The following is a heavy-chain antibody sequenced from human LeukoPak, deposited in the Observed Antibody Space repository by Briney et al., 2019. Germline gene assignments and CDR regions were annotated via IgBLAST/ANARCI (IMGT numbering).Heavy chain of an antibody. J-gene: IGHJ3*02. CDR3: ARVLARRYDILTGHDAFDI. V-gene: IGHV3-21*01. CDR1: GFTFSSYS. CDR2: ISSSSSYI. D-gene: IGHD3-9*01. Sequence: PGGSLRLSCAASGFTFSSYSMNWVRQAPGKGLEWVSSISSSSSYIYYADSVKGRFTISRDNTKNSLYLQMNSLRAEDTAVYYCARVLARRYDILTGHDAFDIWGQGTMVTVSS.